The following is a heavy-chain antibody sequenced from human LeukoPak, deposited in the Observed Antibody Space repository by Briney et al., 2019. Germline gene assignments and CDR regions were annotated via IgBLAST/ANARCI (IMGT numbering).Heavy chain of an antibody. V-gene: IGHV5-51*01. CDR2: IYPGDSDT. CDR1: GYSFTSYW. J-gene: IGHJ3*02. D-gene: IGHD6-6*01. Sequence: GESLKISCKGSGYSFTSYWIGWVRQMPGKGLEWMGIIYPGDSDTRYSPSFQGQVTISADKSISTAYLQWSSLKASDTAMYYCARQHPRGYSSSSHAFDIWGQGTMVIVSS. CDR3: ARQHPRGYSSSSHAFDI.